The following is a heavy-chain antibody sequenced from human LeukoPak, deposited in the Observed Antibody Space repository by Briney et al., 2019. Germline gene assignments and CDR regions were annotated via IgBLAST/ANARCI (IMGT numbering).Heavy chain of an antibody. J-gene: IGHJ5*02. V-gene: IGHV1-69*13. D-gene: IGHD3-10*01. CDR2: IIPIFGTA. Sequence: SVKVSCKASGGTFSSYAISWVRQAPGQGLEWMGGIIPIFGTANYAQKFQGRVTITADESTSTAYMELSSLRSEDTAVYYCARERSMVRGVSWFDPWGQGTLVTVSS. CDR3: ARERSMVRGVSWFDP. CDR1: GGTFSSYA.